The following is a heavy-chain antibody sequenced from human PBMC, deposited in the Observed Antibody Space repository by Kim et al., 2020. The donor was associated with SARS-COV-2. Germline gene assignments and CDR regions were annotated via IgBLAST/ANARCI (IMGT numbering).Heavy chain of an antibody. CDR3: ARALAAGLYYYYGMDV. Sequence: ASVKVSCKASGYTFTSYYMHWVRQAPGQGLEWMGIINPSGGSTSYAQKFQGRVTMTRDTSTSTVYMELSSLRSEDTAVYYCARALAAGLYYYYGMDVWGQGTTVTVSS. CDR1: GYTFTSYY. J-gene: IGHJ6*02. V-gene: IGHV1-46*01. CDR2: INPSGGST. D-gene: IGHD6-13*01.